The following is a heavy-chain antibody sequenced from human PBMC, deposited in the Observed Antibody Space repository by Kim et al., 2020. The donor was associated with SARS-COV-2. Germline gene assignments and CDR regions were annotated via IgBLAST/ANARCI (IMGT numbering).Heavy chain of an antibody. CDR1: GFTFSSYA. V-gene: IGHV3-23*01. CDR2: ISGSGGST. Sequence: GGSLRLSCAASGFTFSSYAMSWVRQAPGKGLEWVSAISGSGGSTYYADSVKGRFTISRDNSKNTLYLQMNSLRAEDTAVYYCARANSIPIYIAVAGSDAFDIWGQGTMVTVSS. CDR3: ARANSIPIYIAVAGSDAFDI. D-gene: IGHD6-19*01. J-gene: IGHJ3*02.